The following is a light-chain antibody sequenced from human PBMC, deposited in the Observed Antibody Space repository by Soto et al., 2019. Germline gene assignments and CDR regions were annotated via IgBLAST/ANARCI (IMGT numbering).Light chain of an antibody. CDR2: DVS. CDR3: SSYTSTSTLYV. J-gene: IGLJ1*01. CDR1: SSDIGGYNY. V-gene: IGLV2-14*03. Sequence: QSALTQPASVSGSPGQSITISCTGTSSDIGGYNYVSWYQQLPVKVPKLIIYDVSNRPSGVSDRFSGSKSGNAASLTISGLQAEDDADYYCSSYTSTSTLYVFGTGTKVTVL.